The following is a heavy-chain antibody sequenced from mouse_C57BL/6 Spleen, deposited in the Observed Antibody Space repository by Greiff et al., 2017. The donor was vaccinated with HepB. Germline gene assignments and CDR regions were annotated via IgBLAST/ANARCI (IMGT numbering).Heavy chain of an antibody. CDR1: GYTFTSYW. J-gene: IGHJ1*03. V-gene: IGHV1-53*01. CDR2: INPSNGGT. Sequence: VKLQQPGTELVKPGASVKLSCKASGYTFTSYWMHWVKQRPGQGLEWIGNINPSNGGTNYNEKFKSKATLTVDKSSSTAYMQLSSLTSEDSAVYYCARHYYGSSYVSWYFDVWGTGTTVTVSS. CDR3: ARHYYGSSYVSWYFDV. D-gene: IGHD1-1*01.